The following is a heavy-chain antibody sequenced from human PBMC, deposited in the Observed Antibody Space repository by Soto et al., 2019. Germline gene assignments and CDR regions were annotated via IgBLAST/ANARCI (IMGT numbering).Heavy chain of an antibody. J-gene: IGHJ6*02. CDR1: GYDFVTYA. Sequence: QAQLVQSGAEVKKPGASVNVSCKASGYDFVTYAMTWVRQGPGQGLEWMGWISTLNGNTNYAQNFQGRVTMTTDTSTRIVHLELRSLRSDDTAVYYCARRVQVWLPDYYGMDVWGQGTTVTVSS. D-gene: IGHD5-18*01. CDR3: ARRVQVWLPDYYGMDV. CDR2: ISTLNGNT. V-gene: IGHV1-18*01.